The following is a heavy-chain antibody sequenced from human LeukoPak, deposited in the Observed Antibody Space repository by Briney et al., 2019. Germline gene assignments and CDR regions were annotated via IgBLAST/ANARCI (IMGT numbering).Heavy chain of an antibody. D-gene: IGHD3-22*01. CDR2: IFYSGST. V-gene: IGHV4-59*12. J-gene: IGHJ3*02. CDR1: GGSISSYY. Sequence: SETLSLTCTVSGGSISSYYWSWIRQPPGKALEWIGNIFYSGSTYYSPSLKSRVTISLDTSRNQFSLKLNSVTATDTAVYYCAKSNGYGLIDIWGQGTMVTVSS. CDR3: AKSNGYGLIDI.